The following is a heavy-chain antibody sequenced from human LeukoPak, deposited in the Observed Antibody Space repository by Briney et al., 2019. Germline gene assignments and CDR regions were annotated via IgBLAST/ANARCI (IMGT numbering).Heavy chain of an antibody. J-gene: IGHJ4*02. Sequence: KPSETLSLTCTVSGGSISRSYYYWGWIRQPPGKGLEWIGEINHSGSTNYNPSLKSRVTISVDTSKNQFSLKLSSVTAADTAVYYCASTLRGNYDILTGYYNVVDYWGQGTLVTVSS. CDR2: INHSGST. D-gene: IGHD3-9*01. V-gene: IGHV4-39*07. CDR1: GGSISRSYYY. CDR3: ASTLRGNYDILTGYYNVVDY.